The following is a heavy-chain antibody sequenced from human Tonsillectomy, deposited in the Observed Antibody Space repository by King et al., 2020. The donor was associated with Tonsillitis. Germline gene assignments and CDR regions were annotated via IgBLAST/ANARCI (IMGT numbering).Heavy chain of an antibody. D-gene: IGHD6-13*01. CDR2: SNPNSGGA. J-gene: IGHJ4*02. CDR3: ARGSRQQLVLLFDY. V-gene: IGHV1-2*02. CDR1: GYTFTGYY. Sequence: QLVQSGAEVKKPGASVKVSCKASGYTFTGYYMHWVRQAPGQGLEWMGWSNPNSGGANYAQTFQGRFTMNRDTSISTAYMELSRLRSDDTSVYYCARGSRQQLVLLFDYWGQGTLVTVSS.